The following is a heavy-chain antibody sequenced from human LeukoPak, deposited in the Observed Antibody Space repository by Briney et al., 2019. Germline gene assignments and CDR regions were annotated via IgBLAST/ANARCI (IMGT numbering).Heavy chain of an antibody. CDR3: AIAREAATIGALGDAFDI. V-gene: IGHV1-18*01. J-gene: IGHJ3*02. CDR2: ISAYKGNT. CDR1: GYTFTSYG. D-gene: IGHD5-12*01. Sequence: ASVKVSCKASGYTFTSYGISWVRQAPGQGLEWMGWISAYKGNTNYAQKLQGRVTMTTDTSTSTAYMELRSLRSDDTAVYYCAIAREAATIGALGDAFDIWGQGTMVTVSS.